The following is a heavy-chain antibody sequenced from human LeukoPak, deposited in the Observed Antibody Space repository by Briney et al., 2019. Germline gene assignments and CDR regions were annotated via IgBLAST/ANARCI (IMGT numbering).Heavy chain of an antibody. CDR3: ARVGPELIDSFDY. CDR1: VGSISSYY. Sequence: SETLSLTCTVSVGSISSYYWSLIRQPPGKGLEWIGYIYYSGSTNYNPSLKSRVTISVDTSKNQFSLKLSSVTAADTAVYYCARVGPELIDSFDYWGQGTLVTVSS. J-gene: IGHJ4*02. CDR2: IYYSGST. D-gene: IGHD2/OR15-2a*01. V-gene: IGHV4-59*01.